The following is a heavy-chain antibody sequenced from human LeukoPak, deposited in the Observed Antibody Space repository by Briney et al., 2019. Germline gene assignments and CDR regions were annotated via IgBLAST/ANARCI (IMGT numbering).Heavy chain of an antibody. CDR2: ISSNGGST. V-gene: IGHV3-64*01. Sequence: GGSLRLSCAASGFTFSTYAMHWVRQAPGKGLEYVSAISSNGGSTYYANSVKGRFTISRDNSKNTLFLQVNSLRAEDTAVYYCAKNNYYDSSGLDYWGQGTLVTVSS. J-gene: IGHJ4*02. CDR3: AKNNYYDSSGLDY. D-gene: IGHD3-22*01. CDR1: GFTFSTYA.